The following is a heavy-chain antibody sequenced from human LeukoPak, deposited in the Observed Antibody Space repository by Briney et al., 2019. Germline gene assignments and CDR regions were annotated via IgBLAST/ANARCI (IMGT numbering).Heavy chain of an antibody. CDR3: ARDGTRGYTGYDFDF. CDR1: GFTFSDYN. J-gene: IGHJ4*02. CDR2: ISGSTTHE. Sequence: GGSLRLSCVASGFTFSDYNINWVRQAPGKGLEWVSSISGSTTHEFYADSVKGRFTISRDNAKSSLYLQMNGLRAEDTAVYYCARDGTRGYTGYDFDFWGQGTLVTVSS. V-gene: IGHV3-21*01. D-gene: IGHD5-12*01.